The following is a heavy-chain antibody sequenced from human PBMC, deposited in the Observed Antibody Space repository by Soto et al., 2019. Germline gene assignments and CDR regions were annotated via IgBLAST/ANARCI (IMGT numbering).Heavy chain of an antibody. Sequence: GASVKVSCKASGYTFTSYGISWVRQAPGQGLEWMGWISAYNGNTNYAQKLQGRVTMTTDTSTSTAYMELRSLRSDDTAVYYCAREGDDDYIYSMLLFTAEDYYYYGMDVWGQGTTVTVSS. CDR1: GYTFTSYG. J-gene: IGHJ6*02. CDR3: AREGDDDYIYSMLLFTAEDYYYYGMDV. V-gene: IGHV1-18*01. CDR2: ISAYNGNT. D-gene: IGHD4-17*01.